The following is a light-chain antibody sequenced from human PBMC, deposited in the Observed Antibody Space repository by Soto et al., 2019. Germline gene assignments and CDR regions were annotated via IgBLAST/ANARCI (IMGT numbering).Light chain of an antibody. J-gene: IGLJ1*01. CDR1: SSDVGGYNY. CDR2: DVS. Sequence: QSVLTQPASVSGSPGQSITISCTRTSSDVGGYNYVSWYQQHPGKAPKLMIYDVSKRPSGVPDRFSGSKSGNTASLTISGLQAEDEADYYCCSYAGSYVFGTGTKVTVL. CDR3: CSYAGSYV. V-gene: IGLV2-11*01.